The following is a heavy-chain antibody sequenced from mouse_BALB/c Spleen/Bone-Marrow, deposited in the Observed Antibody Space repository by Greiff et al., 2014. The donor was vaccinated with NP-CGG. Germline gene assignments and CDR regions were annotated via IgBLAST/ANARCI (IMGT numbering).Heavy chain of an antibody. CDR2: IDPANGNT. J-gene: IGHJ2*01. CDR1: GFNIKDTY. V-gene: IGHV14-3*02. Sequence: VQLQQSGAEVVKPGASVKLSCTASGFNIKDTYMHWVKQRPEQGLEWIGRIDPANGNTKYDPKFQGKTTITADTSSNTAYLQLSSLTSEDTAVYYCARYDYGVYFDYWGQGTTFTVSS. CDR3: ARYDYGVYFDY. D-gene: IGHD2-4*01.